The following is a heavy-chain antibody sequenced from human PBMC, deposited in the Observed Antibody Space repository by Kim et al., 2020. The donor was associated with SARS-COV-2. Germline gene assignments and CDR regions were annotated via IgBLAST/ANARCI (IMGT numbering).Heavy chain of an antibody. D-gene: IGHD3-16*02. Sequence: GGSLRLSCAASGFTFNDYAMHWVRQAPGKGLEWVSGISWNSGSIGYADSVKGRFTISRDNAKNSLFLQMNSLRAEDTALYYCAKAGYYDYVWGSYRYDYYSYCGMDVWGQGTTVTVAS. CDR3: AKAGYYDYVWGSYRYDYYSYCGMDV. CDR2: ISWNSGSI. V-gene: IGHV3-9*01. CDR1: GFTFNDYA. J-gene: IGHJ6*02.